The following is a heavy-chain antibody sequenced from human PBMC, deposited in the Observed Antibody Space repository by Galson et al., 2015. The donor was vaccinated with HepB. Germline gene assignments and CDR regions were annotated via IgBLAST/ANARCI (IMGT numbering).Heavy chain of an antibody. Sequence: SLRLSCAASGFTFSRHAFHWVRQAPGKGLQWLSLISSDINTKNYADSVKGRFSVSRDNSRDTVYLQMNGLRPEETAVYFCASDLDGSGSFYNMLAYWGQGIMVTVSS. CDR2: ISSDINTK. D-gene: IGHD3-10*01. CDR1: GFTFSRHA. V-gene: IGHV3-30*04. J-gene: IGHJ4*02. CDR3: ASDLDGSGSFYNMLAY.